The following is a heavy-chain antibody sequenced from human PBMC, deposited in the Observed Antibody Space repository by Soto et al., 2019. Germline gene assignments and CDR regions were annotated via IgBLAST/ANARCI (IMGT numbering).Heavy chain of an antibody. CDR1: GGSFSGYY. CDR3: ARDSVGRSGYYHLGLPDH. Sequence: SETLSLPCAVYGGSFSGYYWSWIRQPPGKGLEWIGEINHSGSTNYNPSLKSRVTISVDTSKNQFSLKLSSVTAADTAVYYCARDSVGRSGYYHLGLPDHWGQGTLVTVSS. J-gene: IGHJ4*02. D-gene: IGHD3-22*01. CDR2: INHSGST. V-gene: IGHV4-34*01.